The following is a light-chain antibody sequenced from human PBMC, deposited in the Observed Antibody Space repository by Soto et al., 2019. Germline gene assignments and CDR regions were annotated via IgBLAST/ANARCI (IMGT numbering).Light chain of an antibody. CDR1: QSISRY. V-gene: IGKV3-20*01. Sequence: IVLTQSPGTLSLSPGERTTLSCRASQSISRYLAWYQQKPGQGPRLIIYGASSRATGTPDRFSGSGSGTDFTLTINRLEPEDFALYYCQQYGSSPPTFGQGTKVDIK. J-gene: IGKJ1*01. CDR2: GAS. CDR3: QQYGSSPPT.